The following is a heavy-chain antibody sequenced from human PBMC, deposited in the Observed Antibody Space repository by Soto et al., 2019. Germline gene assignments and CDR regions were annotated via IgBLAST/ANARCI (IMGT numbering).Heavy chain of an antibody. CDR2: IYSGGST. CDR3: ARGGIAVAGRDDYYYGMDV. D-gene: IGHD6-19*01. J-gene: IGHJ6*02. Sequence: GGSLRLSCAASGFTVSSNYMSWVRQAPGKGLEWVSVIYSGGSTYYADSVKGRFTISRDNSKNTLYLQMNSLRAEDTAVYYCARGGIAVAGRDDYYYGMDVWGQGTTVTVS. V-gene: IGHV3-53*01. CDR1: GFTVSSNY.